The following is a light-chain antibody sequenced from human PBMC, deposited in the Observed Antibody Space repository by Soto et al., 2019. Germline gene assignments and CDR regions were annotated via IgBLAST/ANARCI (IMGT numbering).Light chain of an antibody. V-gene: IGKV3-20*01. CDR1: QSVSSSY. CDR2: GAS. Sequence: EIVLTQSPGTLSLSPGERATLSCRASQSVSSSYLAWYQQKPGQAPRLLIYGASSRATGIPDRFSGSGSGTDFTLTISRLEPEDFAVYYCQQYGSSLTWTFGQGXKV. CDR3: QQYGSSLTWT. J-gene: IGKJ1*01.